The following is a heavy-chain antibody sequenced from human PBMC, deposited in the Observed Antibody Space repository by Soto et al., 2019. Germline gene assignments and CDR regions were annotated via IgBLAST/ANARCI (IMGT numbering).Heavy chain of an antibody. D-gene: IGHD5-18*01. CDR2: ISAYNGNK. Sequence: QVQLVQSGAEVKKPGASVKVSCKASGYTFTSYGISWVRQAPGQGLEWMGWISAYNGNKNYAQKLQGRVTMTTDTATSTAYKELRSLRSDDTAVYCCARDPRRGYTRLPGGYLDYWGQGTLVTVSS. CDR1: GYTFTSYG. CDR3: ARDPRRGYTRLPGGYLDY. J-gene: IGHJ4*02. V-gene: IGHV1-18*01.